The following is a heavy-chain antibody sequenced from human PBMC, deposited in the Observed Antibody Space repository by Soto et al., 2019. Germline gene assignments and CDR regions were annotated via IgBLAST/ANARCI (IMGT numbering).Heavy chain of an antibody. J-gene: IGHJ4*01. CDR1: GYSFTSYA. CDR2: INPGNRDT. Sequence: ASVKVSCKASGYSFTSYAIHWLRQARGQSLECMGWINPGNRDTKYSQKFQGRVTITRDTSASTAYIELSSLTSEDTAVYYCARGGVATTFDYWG. CDR3: ARGGVATTFDY. V-gene: IGHV1-3*01. D-gene: IGHD1-7*01.